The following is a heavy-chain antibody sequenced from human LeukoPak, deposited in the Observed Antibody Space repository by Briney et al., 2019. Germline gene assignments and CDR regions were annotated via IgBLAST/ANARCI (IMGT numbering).Heavy chain of an antibody. CDR3: ALSDYGSFDY. V-gene: IGHV3-30*02. Sequence: GGSLRLSCGASGFTFSNYGMHWVRQAPGKGLEWVAFIRYDGNNKYYAASVKGRFTISRDNSKNTLYLQMNSLRAEDTAVYYCALSDYGSFDYWGQGTLVTVSS. D-gene: IGHD4-17*01. CDR1: GFTFSNYG. J-gene: IGHJ4*02. CDR2: IRYDGNNK.